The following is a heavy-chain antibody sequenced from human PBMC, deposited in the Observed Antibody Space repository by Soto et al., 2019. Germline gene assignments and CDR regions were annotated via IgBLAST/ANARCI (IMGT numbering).Heavy chain of an antibody. CDR3: ATASYDSSGSSFDY. V-gene: IGHV1-18*04. CDR1: GYPLTSYG. CDR2: ISAYNGNT. Sequence: XSVKVSCNASGYPLTSYGISWVRQAPGQGLEWMGWISAYNGNTNYAQKLQCRVTMTTDTSTSTAYMELRSLRSDDTAVYYCATASYDSSGSSFDYWGQGTLVTVSS. D-gene: IGHD3-22*01. J-gene: IGHJ4*02.